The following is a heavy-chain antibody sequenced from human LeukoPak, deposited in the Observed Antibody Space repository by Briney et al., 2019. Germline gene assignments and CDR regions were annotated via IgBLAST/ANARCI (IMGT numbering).Heavy chain of an antibody. D-gene: IGHD3-9*01. Sequence: ASVKVSCKAFGYTFTSYGISWVRQAPGQGLEWMGRIIPILGIANYAQKFQGRVTITADKSTSTAYMELSSLRSEDTAVYYCARDAHYDILTGLDYWGQGTLVTVSS. CDR3: ARDAHYDILTGLDY. V-gene: IGHV1-69*04. J-gene: IGHJ4*02. CDR2: IIPILGIA. CDR1: GYTFTSYG.